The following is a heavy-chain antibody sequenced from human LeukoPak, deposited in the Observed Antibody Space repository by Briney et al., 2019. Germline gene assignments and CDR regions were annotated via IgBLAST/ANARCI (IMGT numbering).Heavy chain of an antibody. CDR2: ISRASESI. CDR3: ARDRITDFWSGYYTNYFDY. J-gene: IGHJ4*02. V-gene: IGHV3-21*06. CDR1: GFTFNAYS. Sequence: GGSLRLSCAASGFTFNAYSMGWVRQAPGKGLEWVSIISRASESIFYADSVKGRFTISRDNAKNSLFLQMNSLRAEDTAVYYCARDRITDFWSGYYTNYFDYWGQGTLVTVSS. D-gene: IGHD3-3*01.